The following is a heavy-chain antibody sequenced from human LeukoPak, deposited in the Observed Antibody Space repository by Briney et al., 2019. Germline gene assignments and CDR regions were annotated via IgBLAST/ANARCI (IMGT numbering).Heavy chain of an antibody. CDR1: GGTFSSYA. D-gene: IGHD6-13*01. CDR2: IIPIFGTA. CDR3: ATPGYSTPLRNYYYYYGMDV. V-gene: IGHV1-69*01. J-gene: IGHJ6*02. Sequence: SVKVSCKASGGTFSSYAISWVRQAPGQGLEWMGGIIPIFGTANYAQKFQGRVTITADESTSTAYMELSSLRSEDTAVYYCATPGYSTPLRNYYYYYGMDVWGQGTTVTVSS.